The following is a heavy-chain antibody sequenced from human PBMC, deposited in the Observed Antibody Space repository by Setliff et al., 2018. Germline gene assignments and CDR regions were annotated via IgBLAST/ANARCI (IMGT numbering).Heavy chain of an antibody. J-gene: IGHJ4*02. CDR1: GVFISSSSYY. CDR2: IYFSGGI. Sequence: SETLSLTCTVSGVFISSSSYYWGWIRQPPGKGLEWIGSIYFSGGINYNPSLKSRFTISTDNFKNTLYLQMNSLRPEDTASYFCARGADTDIVPVSLDSWGQGALVTVSS. D-gene: IGHD1-26*01. V-gene: IGHV4-39*07. CDR3: ARGADTDIVPVSLDS.